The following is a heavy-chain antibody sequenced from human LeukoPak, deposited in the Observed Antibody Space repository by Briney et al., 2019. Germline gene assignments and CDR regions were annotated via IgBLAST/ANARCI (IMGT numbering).Heavy chain of an antibody. J-gene: IGHJ6*04. Sequence: SETLSLTCTVSGGSISSYYWSWIRQPPGKGLEWIGYIYYSGSTNYNPSLKSRVTISVDTSKNQFSLKLSSVTAADTAVYYCARVRCSSTSCYATQWGKGTTVTVSS. D-gene: IGHD2-2*01. V-gene: IGHV4-59*01. CDR3: ARVRCSSTSCYATQ. CDR1: GGSISSYY. CDR2: IYYSGST.